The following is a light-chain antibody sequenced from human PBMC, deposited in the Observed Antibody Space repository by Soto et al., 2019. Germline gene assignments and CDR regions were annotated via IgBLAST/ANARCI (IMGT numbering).Light chain of an antibody. Sequence: QSALTQPPSASGSPGQSVTISCTGTSSDVGGYNYVYWYQQHPGKAPKLMIYEVSKRPSGVPDRFSGSKSGNTASLTVSGLQAEDEADYYCSSDAGIVVFGGGTKLTVL. CDR2: EVS. CDR3: SSDAGIVV. V-gene: IGLV2-8*01. CDR1: SSDVGGYNY. J-gene: IGLJ2*01.